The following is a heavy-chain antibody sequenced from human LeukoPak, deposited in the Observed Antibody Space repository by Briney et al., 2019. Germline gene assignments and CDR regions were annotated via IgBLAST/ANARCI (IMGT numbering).Heavy chain of an antibody. CDR3: ARGPPGGQFDP. Sequence: PSETLSLTCTVSGGSISSYYWGWIRQPPGKGLEWIGYIYYSGSSNYNPSLKSRVNISVDTSKNQFSLRLSSVTAADTAMYYCARGPPGGQFDPWGQGTLVTVSS. V-gene: IGHV4-59*08. CDR2: IYYSGSS. D-gene: IGHD3-10*01. J-gene: IGHJ5*02. CDR1: GGSISSYY.